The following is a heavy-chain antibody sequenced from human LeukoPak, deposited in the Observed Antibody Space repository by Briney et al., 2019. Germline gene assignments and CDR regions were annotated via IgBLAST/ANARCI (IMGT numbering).Heavy chain of an antibody. D-gene: IGHD2-2*01. CDR3: ARGLRIVVVPAARGNWFDP. Sequence: ASVTVSCKASGYTFTGYYMHWVRQAPGQGLEWMGWINPNSGGTNYAQKFQGRVTMTRDTSISTAYMELSRLRSDDTAVYYCARGLRIVVVPAARGNWFDPWGQGTLVTVSS. CDR2: INPNSGGT. CDR1: GYTFTGYY. V-gene: IGHV1-2*02. J-gene: IGHJ5*02.